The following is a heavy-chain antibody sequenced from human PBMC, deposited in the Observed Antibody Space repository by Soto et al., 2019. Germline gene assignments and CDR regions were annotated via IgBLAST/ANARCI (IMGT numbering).Heavy chain of an antibody. D-gene: IGHD6-19*01. J-gene: IGHJ4*02. CDR2: IYYSGST. CDR3: ARGVRGSGWFPFDY. CDR1: GGSTSSYY. V-gene: IGHV4-59*01. Sequence: PSETLSLTCTVSGGSTSSYYWSWIRQPPGKGLEWIGYIYYSGSTNYNPSLKSRVTISVDTSKNQFSLKLSSVTAADTAVYYCARGVRGSGWFPFDYWGQGTLVTVSS.